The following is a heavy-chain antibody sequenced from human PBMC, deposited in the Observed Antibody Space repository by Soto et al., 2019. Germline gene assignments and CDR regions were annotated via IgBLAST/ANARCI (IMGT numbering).Heavy chain of an antibody. V-gene: IGHV1-69*13. J-gene: IGHJ6*02. D-gene: IGHD2-2*01. CDR1: GGTFSRYA. Sequence: SVKVSCKASGGTFSRYAISWVRQAPGQGLEWMGGIIPFFDTVNFAQKFQGRVTITADESTSTAYMELSSLRSEDTAVYYCAKGCSSTSCYVSVPEGHYYYYYGMDVWGQGTTVTVSS. CDR2: IIPFFDTV. CDR3: AKGCSSTSCYVSVPEGHYYYYYGMDV.